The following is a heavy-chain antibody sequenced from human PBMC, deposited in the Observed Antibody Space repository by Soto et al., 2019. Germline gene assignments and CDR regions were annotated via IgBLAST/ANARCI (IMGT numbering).Heavy chain of an antibody. Sequence: QVQVQQWGAGLLKSSETLSLTCAVYGGSFSGYYWSWIRQSPGKGLEWIGEVNPTGSTKYNPSLTSRVTTTVDTYKNQFSLNLNSVTAEDTALYYCARSREQLLVDALDIWGQGTMVTVSS. V-gene: IGHV4-34*01. CDR2: VNPTGST. CDR1: GGSFSGYY. J-gene: IGHJ3*02. CDR3: ARSREQLLVDALDI. D-gene: IGHD6-19*01.